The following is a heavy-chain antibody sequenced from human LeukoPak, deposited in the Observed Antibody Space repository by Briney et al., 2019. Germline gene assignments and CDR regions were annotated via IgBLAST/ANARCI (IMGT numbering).Heavy chain of an antibody. CDR2: ISGDGSGK. V-gene: IGHV3-74*01. Sequence: PGGSLRLSCAASGFTSSGYWMHWVRQHPARGLMWVSYISGDGSGKSYEDSVKGRFTISRDNAKNTVYLQMNSLRVDDTAVYYCARDGQGPTDLDYRGQGTPVTVSS. J-gene: IGHJ4*02. CDR3: ARDGQGPTDLDY. CDR1: GFTSSGYW.